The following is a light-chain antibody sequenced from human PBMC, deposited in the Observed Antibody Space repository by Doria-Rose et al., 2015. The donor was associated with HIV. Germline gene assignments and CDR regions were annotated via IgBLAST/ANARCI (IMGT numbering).Light chain of an antibody. CDR2: DGS. Sequence: EIVLTQPPGSLTLAPGERATLSCRPSRSCSSTYLAWYQQKPGQAPSLLIHDGSTSDTSNPDRVRASGSGSDFTLTINRLEPEDFALYYCHQYGTSWTFGEGTKVEI. J-gene: IGKJ1*01. V-gene: IGKV3-20*01. CDR3: HQYGTSWT. CDR1: RSCSSTY.